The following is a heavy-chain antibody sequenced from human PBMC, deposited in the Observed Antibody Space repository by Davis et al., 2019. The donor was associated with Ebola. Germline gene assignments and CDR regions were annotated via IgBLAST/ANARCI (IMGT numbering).Heavy chain of an antibody. CDR3: ARHEAASYHQCNY. D-gene: IGHD1-26*01. Sequence: MPSETLSLTCTVSGGSISSSLYYWSWIRQPPGKGLEWIGYIYYSGSTNYNPSLQSRVTISVDTSKNQFSLNLSSVTAADTALYYCARHEAASYHQCNYWGQGILVTVSS. V-gene: IGHV4-61*05. CDR2: IYYSGST. J-gene: IGHJ4*02. CDR1: GGSISSSLYY.